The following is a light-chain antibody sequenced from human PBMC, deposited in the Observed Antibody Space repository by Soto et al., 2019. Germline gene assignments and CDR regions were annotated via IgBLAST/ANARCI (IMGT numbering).Light chain of an antibody. CDR3: SSYTTSNTRQIV. CDR2: AVS. J-gene: IGLJ1*01. Sequence: QSALTQPASVSGSPGQSITISCTGTSSDVGGYNYVSWYQHHPGKAPKLMIFAVSNRPSGVSNRVSGSKSGNTASLTLSGHQPDDEAEYYCSSYTTSNTRQIVFGTGTKLTVL. CDR1: SSDVGGYNY. V-gene: IGLV2-14*03.